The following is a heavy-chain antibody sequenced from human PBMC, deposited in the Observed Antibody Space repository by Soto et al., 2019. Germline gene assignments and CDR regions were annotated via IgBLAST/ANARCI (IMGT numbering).Heavy chain of an antibody. J-gene: IGHJ4*02. Sequence: QVQLVQSGAEVKKPGASVKVSCKASGYTFTVYYIHWVRQAPGQGLEWMGWINPNSGGTNYAQKFQGRVTMTRDTSISTVYMELSRLRSDDTAVYYCAREAMRWDRSGYPFGYWGQGTLVTVSS. CDR2: INPNSGGT. D-gene: IGHD3-22*01. CDR3: AREAMRWDRSGYPFGY. V-gene: IGHV1-2*02. CDR1: GYTFTVYY.